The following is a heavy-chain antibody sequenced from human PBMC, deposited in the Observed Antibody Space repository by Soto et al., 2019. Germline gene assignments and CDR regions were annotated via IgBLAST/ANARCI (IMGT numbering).Heavy chain of an antibody. D-gene: IGHD1-1*01. CDR2: IRSKAYGGTT. V-gene: IGHV3-49*03. Sequence: PGGSLRLSCTASGFTIGDYAMSWFRQAPGKGLEWVGFIRSKAYGGTTEYAASVKGRFTISRDDSKSIAYLQMNSLKTEDTAVYYCTRDWTDDGYYYYMDVWGKGTTVTVSS. J-gene: IGHJ6*03. CDR1: GFTIGDYA. CDR3: TRDWTDDGYYYYMDV.